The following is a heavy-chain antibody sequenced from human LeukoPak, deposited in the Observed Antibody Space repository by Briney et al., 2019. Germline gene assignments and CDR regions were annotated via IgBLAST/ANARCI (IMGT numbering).Heavy chain of an antibody. V-gene: IGHV3-23*01. CDR2: TCGSGGCT. Sequence: GGSLRLSCAASGFTFSSYSMNWVRQAPGKGLEWVSGTCGSGGCTYYADSVKGRFTISRDNSKNTVYLQMNSLTVDDTAVYYCAKTTVGYSSGRFPGWPADCWGQGTLVTVSS. CDR3: AKTTVGYSSGRFPGWPADC. D-gene: IGHD6-19*01. J-gene: IGHJ4*02. CDR1: GFTFSSYS.